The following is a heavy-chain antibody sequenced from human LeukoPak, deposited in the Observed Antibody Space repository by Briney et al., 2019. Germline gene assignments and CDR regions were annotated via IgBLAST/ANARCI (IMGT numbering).Heavy chain of an antibody. CDR2: MNPNSGNT. CDR1: GYAFTSYD. V-gene: IGHV1-8*01. CDR3: ARSGDSCSSTSCYSDL. Sequence: GASVKVSCKASGYAFTSYDINWVRQATGQGLGWMGWMNPNSGNTGYAQKFQGRVTMTRNTSISTAYMELSSLRSEDTAVYYCARSGDSCSSTSCYSDLWGRGTLVTVSS. J-gene: IGHJ2*01. D-gene: IGHD2-2*01.